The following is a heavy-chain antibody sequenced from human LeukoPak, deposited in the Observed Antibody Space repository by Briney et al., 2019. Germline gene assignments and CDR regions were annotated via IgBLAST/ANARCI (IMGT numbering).Heavy chain of an antibody. CDR2: IDIPGNT. CDR1: GFTLNSYD. Sequence: GGSLRLSCAASGFTLNSYDMHWVRQPTGKGLEWVSGIDIPGNTYYPDSVKGRFTISRDNAKNSLYLQMNSLRAEDTAVYYCAGVEEMATIIYWGQGTLVTVSS. V-gene: IGHV3-13*01. D-gene: IGHD5-24*01. J-gene: IGHJ4*02. CDR3: AGVEEMATIIY.